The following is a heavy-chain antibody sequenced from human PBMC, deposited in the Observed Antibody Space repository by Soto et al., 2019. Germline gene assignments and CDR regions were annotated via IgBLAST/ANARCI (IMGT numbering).Heavy chain of an antibody. D-gene: IGHD3-9*01. Sequence: GASVKVSCKASGGTFSSYAISWVRQAPGQGLEWMGGIIPIFGTANYAQKFQGRVTITADESTSTAYMELSSLRSEDTAVYYCATGGRAYDILTGLVIFDYWGQVTLVTVSS. V-gene: IGHV1-69*13. CDR1: GGTFSSYA. J-gene: IGHJ4*02. CDR2: IIPIFGTA. CDR3: ATGGRAYDILTGLVIFDY.